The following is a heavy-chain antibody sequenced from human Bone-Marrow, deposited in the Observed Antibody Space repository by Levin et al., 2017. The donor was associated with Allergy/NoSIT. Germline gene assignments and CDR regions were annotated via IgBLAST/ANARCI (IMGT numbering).Heavy chain of an antibody. D-gene: IGHD2/OR15-2a*01. V-gene: IGHV4-61*03. J-gene: IGHJ5*02. CDR2: ISYSGGP. CDR1: GDSLSSGNYY. Sequence: SSETLSLTCTVSGDSLSSGNYYWGWIRQPPGKGLEWIGYISYSGGPTYNPSLKSRVTITADKSKNHFSLKLTSVTAADTAVYYCTRSLGYCDTSTCYGSWFDPWGQGTLVSVSS. CDR3: TRSLGYCDTSTCYGSWFDP.